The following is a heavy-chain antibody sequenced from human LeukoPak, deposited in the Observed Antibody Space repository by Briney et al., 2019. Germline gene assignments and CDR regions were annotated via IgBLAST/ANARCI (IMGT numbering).Heavy chain of an antibody. CDR1: GGTLSSYA. J-gene: IGHJ5*02. Sequence: SVKVSCKASGGTLSSYAISWVRQAPGQGLEWMGRIIPIFGPANYAQKFQGRVTITADKSTSTAYMELSSLRSEDTAVYHCARDHPPWFDPWGQGTLVTVSS. CDR2: IIPIFGPA. CDR3: ARDHPPWFDP. V-gene: IGHV1-69*06.